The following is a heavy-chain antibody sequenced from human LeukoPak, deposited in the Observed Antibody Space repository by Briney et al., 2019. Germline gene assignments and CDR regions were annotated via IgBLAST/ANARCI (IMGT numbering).Heavy chain of an antibody. CDR1: GGSISSYY. J-gene: IGHJ4*02. D-gene: IGHD6-13*01. CDR2: IYYSGST. V-gene: IGHV4-59*01. Sequence: SETLSLTCTVSGGSISSYYWSWIRQPPGKGLEWIGYIYYSGSTNYNPSLKSRVTISVDTSKNQFSLKLSSVTAADTAVYFCARGYSSRLIHYWGQGNLVTVSS. CDR3: ARGYSSRLIHY.